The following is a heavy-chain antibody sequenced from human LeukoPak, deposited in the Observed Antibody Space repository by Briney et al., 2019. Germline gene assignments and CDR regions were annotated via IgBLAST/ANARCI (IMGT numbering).Heavy chain of an antibody. J-gene: IGHJ4*02. V-gene: IGHV4-39*01. D-gene: IGHD2-15*01. CDR3: ARQVVVAATRQGFDY. CDR2: IYYSGST. CDR1: GGSISSSSYY. Sequence: SETLSRTCTVSGGSISSSSYYWGWIRQPPGKGLEWIGSIYYSGSTYYNPSLKSRVTISVDTSKNQFSLKLSSVTAADTAVYYCARQVVVAATRQGFDYWGQGTLVTVSS.